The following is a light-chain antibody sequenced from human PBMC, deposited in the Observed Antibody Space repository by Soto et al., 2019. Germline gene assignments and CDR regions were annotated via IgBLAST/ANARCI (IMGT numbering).Light chain of an antibody. CDR3: QQYNDWPFT. CDR2: GVS. CDR1: QSISVN. V-gene: IGKV3-15*01. J-gene: IGKJ3*01. Sequence: EIEMTQSPGTLSVSPGERATLSYRASQSISVNLAWYQQKPGQAPRLLIYGVSTRATGIPARFSGSESGTEFTLTISSLQSEDFAVYYCQQYNDWPFTFGPGTKVDIK.